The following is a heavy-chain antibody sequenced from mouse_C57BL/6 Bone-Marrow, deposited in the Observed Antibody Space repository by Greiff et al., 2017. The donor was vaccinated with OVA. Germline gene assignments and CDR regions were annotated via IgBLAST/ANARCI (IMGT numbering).Heavy chain of an antibody. D-gene: IGHD1-1*01. CDR3: ARYEIYYGSFDY. J-gene: IGHJ2*01. V-gene: IGHV1-55*01. Sequence: QVQLQQPGAELVKPGASVKMSCKASGYTFTSYWITWVKQRPGQGLEWIGDIYPGSGSTNYNEKFKSKATLTVDTSSSTAYMQLSSLTSEDSAVYCGARYEIYYGSFDYWGQGTTLTVSS. CDR1: GYTFTSYW. CDR2: IYPGSGST.